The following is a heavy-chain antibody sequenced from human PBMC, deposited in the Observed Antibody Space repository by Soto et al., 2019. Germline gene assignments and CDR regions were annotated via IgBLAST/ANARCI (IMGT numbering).Heavy chain of an antibody. J-gene: IGHJ6*02. Sequence: SETLSLTFTVSGGSISSGDFYWTWIRQPPGKGLEGIGNIFYSGSNYYNPSLKSRIAISVDTSRNQFSLKVNSVNAADTAVYYCARLPLFCSGGGCNYTFYGLHXWGQGTTVTVS. V-gene: IGHV4-30-4*01. CDR1: GGSISSGDFY. CDR2: IFYSGSN. CDR3: ARLPLFCSGGGCNYTFYGLHX. D-gene: IGHD2-15*01.